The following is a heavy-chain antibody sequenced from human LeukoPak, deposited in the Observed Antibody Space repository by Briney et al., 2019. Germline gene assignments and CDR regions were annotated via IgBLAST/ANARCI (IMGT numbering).Heavy chain of an antibody. J-gene: IGHJ5*02. V-gene: IGHV4-34*01. CDR2: INHSGST. D-gene: IGHD4-17*01. CDR1: GGSFSGYY. Sequence: PSETLSLTCAVYGGSFSGYYWSWLRQPPGKGLEWIGEINHSGSTNYNPSLKSRVTIPVDTSKNQFSLKLSSVTAADTAVYYCASFYGDHVYNWFDPWGQGTLVTVSS. CDR3: ASFYGDHVYNWFDP.